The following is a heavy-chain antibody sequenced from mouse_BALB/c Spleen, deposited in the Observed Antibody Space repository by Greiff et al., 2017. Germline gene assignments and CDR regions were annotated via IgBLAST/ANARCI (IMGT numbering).Heavy chain of an antibody. CDR2: IYYSGTI. CDR1: GISITTGNYR. V-gene: IGHV3-5*02. D-gene: IGHD2-3*01. CDR3: ARERGIYDGYYGAMDY. J-gene: IGHJ4*01. Sequence: EVKLVESGPGLVKPSQTVSLTCTVTGISITTGNYRWSWIRQFPGNKLEWIGYIYYSGTITYNPSLTSRTTITRDTSKNQFFLEMNSLTAEDTATYYCARERGIYDGYYGAMDYWGQGTSVTVSS.